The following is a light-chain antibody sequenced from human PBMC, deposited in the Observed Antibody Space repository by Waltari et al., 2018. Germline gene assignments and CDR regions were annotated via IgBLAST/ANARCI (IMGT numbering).Light chain of an antibody. V-gene: IGKV3-20*01. Sequence: EIVLTQSPGTLSLSPGERATLSCRASQSVSSSYLAWYQQKPGHAPRLLIYGASRRATGIPDRFSGSGSGTDFTLTISRLEPEEFAVYYCQQYGSSPPGTFGQGTKLEIK. J-gene: IGKJ2*01. CDR2: GAS. CDR3: QQYGSSPPGT. CDR1: QSVSSSY.